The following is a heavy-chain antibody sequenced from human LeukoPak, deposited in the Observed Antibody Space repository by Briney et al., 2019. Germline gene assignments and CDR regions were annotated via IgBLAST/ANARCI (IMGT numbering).Heavy chain of an antibody. CDR1: GYTFTSHA. CDR3: ARPGIAAAAPVAEYFQH. V-gene: IGHV1-3*01. J-gene: IGHJ1*01. Sequence: ASVKVSCKASGYTFTSHAMHWVRQAPGQRLEWMGWINARNGNTKYSQKFQGRVTITRDTSASTAYMELSSLRSEDTAVYYCARPGIAAAAPVAEYFQHWGQGTLVTVSS. CDR2: INARNGNT. D-gene: IGHD6-13*01.